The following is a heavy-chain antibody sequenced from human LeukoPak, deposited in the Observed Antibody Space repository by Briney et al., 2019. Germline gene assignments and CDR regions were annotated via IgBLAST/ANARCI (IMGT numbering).Heavy chain of an antibody. V-gene: IGHV3-21*01. Sequence: GGSLRLSCAASGFTFSSYSMNWVRQAPGKGLEWVSSISSSSSYIYYADSVKGRFTISRDNAKNSLYLQMNSLRAEDTAVYYCAKEKVVVVPAAILDYWGQGTLVTVSS. CDR1: GFTFSSYS. CDR3: AKEKVVVVPAAILDY. D-gene: IGHD2-2*01. J-gene: IGHJ4*02. CDR2: ISSSSSYI.